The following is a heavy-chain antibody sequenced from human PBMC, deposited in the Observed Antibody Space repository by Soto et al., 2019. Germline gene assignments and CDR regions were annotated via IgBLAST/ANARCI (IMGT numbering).Heavy chain of an antibody. CDR3: ARDPGGPDAFDI. CDR2: IYYSGST. D-gene: IGHD2-15*01. J-gene: IGHJ3*02. CDR1: GGSISSGGYY. Sequence: PSETLSLTCTVSGGSISSGGYYWSWTRQHPGKGLEWIGYIYYSGSTYYNPSLKSRVTISVDTSKNQFSLKLSSVTAADTAVYYCARDPGGPDAFDIWGQGTMVTVSS. V-gene: IGHV4-31*03.